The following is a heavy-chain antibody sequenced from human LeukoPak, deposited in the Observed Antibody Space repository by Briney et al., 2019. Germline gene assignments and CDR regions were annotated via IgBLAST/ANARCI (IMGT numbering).Heavy chain of an antibody. J-gene: IGHJ3*02. Sequence: SETLSPTCAVYGGSFSGYYWSWIRQPPGKGLEWIGEINHSGSTNYNPSLKSRVTISVDTSKNQFSLKLSSVTAADTAVYYCAREEGYYGSGSPGVIDIWGQGTMVTVSS. CDR1: GGSFSGYY. CDR2: INHSGST. D-gene: IGHD3-10*01. CDR3: AREEGYYGSGSPGVIDI. V-gene: IGHV4-34*01.